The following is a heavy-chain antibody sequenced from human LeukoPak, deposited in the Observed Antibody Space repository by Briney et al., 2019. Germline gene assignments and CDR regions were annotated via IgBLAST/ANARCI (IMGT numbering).Heavy chain of an antibody. CDR1: GGSITNYY. J-gene: IGHJ6*03. V-gene: IGHV4-59*01. D-gene: IGHD4-11*01. CDR3: ARASVTYYYYYYMDV. Sequence: SETLSLTCTVSGGSITNYYWTWIRQPPGKGLEWIGYIHYGGSTNYNPSLKSRVTISVDTSKNQFSLKLSSVAAADTAVYYCARASVTYYYYYYMDVWGKGTTVTVSS. CDR2: IHYGGST.